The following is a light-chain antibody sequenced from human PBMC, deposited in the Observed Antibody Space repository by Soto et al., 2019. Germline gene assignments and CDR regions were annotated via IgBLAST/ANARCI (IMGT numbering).Light chain of an antibody. J-gene: IGKJ1*01. CDR1: QGVTTN. CDR3: HQYNHWLTWT. Sequence: IVMTQSPGTLSVSPGEICTLPCRAGQGVTTNFAWYQQKSGQSPRLLIYDVSIRATGVPARFSGSGSGAEFTLTIISLQSEDFAVYYCHQYNHWLTWTFGQGTKVDIK. V-gene: IGKV3-15*01. CDR2: DVS.